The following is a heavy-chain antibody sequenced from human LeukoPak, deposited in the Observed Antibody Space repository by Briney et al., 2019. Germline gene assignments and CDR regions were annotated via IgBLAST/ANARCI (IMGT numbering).Heavy chain of an antibody. Sequence: GGSLRLSCAASGFTFSSYAMHWVRQAPGKGLEWVAVISYDGSNKYYADSVKGRFTISRDNSKNTLYPQMNSLRAEDTAVYYCARDHHYGSGLFDYWGQGTLVTVSS. J-gene: IGHJ4*02. V-gene: IGHV3-30-3*01. CDR3: ARDHHYGSGLFDY. CDR2: ISYDGSNK. CDR1: GFTFSSYA. D-gene: IGHD3-10*01.